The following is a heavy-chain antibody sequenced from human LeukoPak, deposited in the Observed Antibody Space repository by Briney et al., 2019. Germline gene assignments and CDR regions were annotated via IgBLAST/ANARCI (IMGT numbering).Heavy chain of an antibody. CDR3: ARDRLTLSRKLVVPAAMGGGYYFDY. J-gene: IGHJ4*02. V-gene: IGHV1-46*01. Sequence: ASVKVSCKASGYTFTGYYMHWVRQAPGQGLEWMGIINPSGGSTSYAQKFQGRVTMTRDTSTSTVYMELSSLRSEDTAVYYCARDRLTLSRKLVVPAAMGGGYYFDYWGQGTLVTVSS. CDR1: GYTFTGYY. CDR2: INPSGGST. D-gene: IGHD2-2*01.